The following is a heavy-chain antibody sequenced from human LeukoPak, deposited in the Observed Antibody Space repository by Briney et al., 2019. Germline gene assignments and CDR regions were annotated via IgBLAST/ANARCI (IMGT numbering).Heavy chain of an antibody. CDR1: GFTFSRYG. CDR3: ARYWNDRYFDY. Sequence: GGSLRLSCAASGFTFSRYGMDWVRQAPGKGLEWVSVINNFGGSTFYADSVKGRFTISRDNSKSTLYLQMNSLRAEDTAVYYCARYWNDRYFDYWGRGTLVTVSS. V-gene: IGHV3-23*01. CDR2: INNFGGST. D-gene: IGHD1-1*01. J-gene: IGHJ4*02.